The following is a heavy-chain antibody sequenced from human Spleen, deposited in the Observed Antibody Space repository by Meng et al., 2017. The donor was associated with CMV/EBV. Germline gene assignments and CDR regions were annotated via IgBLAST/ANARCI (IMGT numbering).Heavy chain of an antibody. J-gene: IGHJ4*02. D-gene: IGHD4-17*01. CDR2: ILQSGST. V-gene: IGHV4-55*01. Sequence: GLEWIGEILQSGSTYYNPSLNSRITMSVDTSKNQSSVTAADTAVYWCARWRATVTRNGALPYWGQGSLVTVSS. CDR3: ARWRATVTRNGALPY.